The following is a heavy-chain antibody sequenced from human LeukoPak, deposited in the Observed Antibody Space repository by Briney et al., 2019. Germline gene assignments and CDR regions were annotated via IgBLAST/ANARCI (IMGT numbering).Heavy chain of an antibody. Sequence: ASVKVSCKASGYTFTGYYMHWVRQAPGQGLEWMGWINPNSGGTNYAQKFQGRVTMTRDTSISTAYMELSRLRSDDTAVYYRARVSRRIAVVPAGGSWFDPWGQGTLVTVSS. CDR1: GYTFTGYY. V-gene: IGHV1-2*02. CDR2: INPNSGGT. J-gene: IGHJ5*02. D-gene: IGHD2-2*01. CDR3: ARVSRRIAVVPAGGSWFDP.